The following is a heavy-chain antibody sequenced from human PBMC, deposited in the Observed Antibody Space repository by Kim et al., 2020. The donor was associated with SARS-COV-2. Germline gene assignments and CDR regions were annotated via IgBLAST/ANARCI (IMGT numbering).Heavy chain of an antibody. CDR3: ARQRITMVRGVGCWFDP. D-gene: IGHD3-10*01. CDR2: IYYSGST. V-gene: IGHV4-39*01. J-gene: IGHJ5*02. Sequence: SETLSLTCTVSGGSISSSSYYWGWIRQPPGKGLEWIGSIYYSGSTYYNPSLKSRVTISVDTSKNQFSLKLSSVTAADTAVYYCARQRITMVRGVGCWFDPWGQGTLVTVSS. CDR1: GGSISSSSYY.